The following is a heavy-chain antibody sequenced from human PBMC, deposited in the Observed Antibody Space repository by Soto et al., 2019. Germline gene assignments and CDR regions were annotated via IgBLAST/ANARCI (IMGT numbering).Heavy chain of an antibody. J-gene: IGHJ4*02. CDR2: IWYDGSNK. V-gene: IGHV3-33*01. D-gene: IGHD2-2*01. CDR1: GFTFSSYG. Sequence: QVQLVEFGGGVVQPGRSLRLSCAASGFTFSSYGMHWVRQAPGKGLEWVAVIWYDGSNKYYADSVKGRFTISRDNSKNTLYLQMNSLRAEDTAVYYCARDPDIVIVPAAISPPNYWGQGTLVTVSS. CDR3: ARDPDIVIVPAAISPPNY.